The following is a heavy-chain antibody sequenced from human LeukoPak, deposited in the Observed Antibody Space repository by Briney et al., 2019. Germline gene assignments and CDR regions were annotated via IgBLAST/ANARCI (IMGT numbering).Heavy chain of an antibody. CDR1: GFTFSSYG. CDR3: AKDPYRVVVATGNYLDP. Sequence: GGSLRLSCAASGFTFSSYGMHWVRQAPGKGLEWVSVISHDGSNIYYGDSVKGRFSISRDNSKNTLYLQMNSLRVEDTAVYYCAKDPYRVVVATGNYLDPWGQGTLVTVSS. J-gene: IGHJ5*02. V-gene: IGHV3-30*18. D-gene: IGHD2-15*01. CDR2: ISHDGSNI.